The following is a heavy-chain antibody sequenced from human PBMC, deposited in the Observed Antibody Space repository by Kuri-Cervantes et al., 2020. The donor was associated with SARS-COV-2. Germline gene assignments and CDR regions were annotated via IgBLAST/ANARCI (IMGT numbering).Heavy chain of an antibody. D-gene: IGHD2-2*01. V-gene: IGHV3-21*04. CDR2: ISSSSYI. Sequence: GESLKISCAASGFTFSSYSMNWVRQAPGKGLEWVSSISSSSYIYYADSVKGRFTISRDNAKNSLYLQMNSLRAEDTAVYYCARDSVVVPAASYYYYGMDVWGQGTTVTVSS. J-gene: IGHJ6*02. CDR1: GFTFSSYS. CDR3: ARDSVVVPAASYYYYGMDV.